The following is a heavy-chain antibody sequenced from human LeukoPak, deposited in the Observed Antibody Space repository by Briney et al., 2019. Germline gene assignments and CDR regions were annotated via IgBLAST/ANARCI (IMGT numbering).Heavy chain of an antibody. Sequence: PGRSLRLSCAASGFTFSSYGTHWVRQAPGKGLEWVAVISYDGSNKYYADSVKGRFTISRDNSKNTLYLQMNSLRAEDTAVYYCAKGEMATISFWWHQYYFDYWGQGTLVTVSS. V-gene: IGHV3-30*18. D-gene: IGHD5-24*01. J-gene: IGHJ4*02. CDR2: ISYDGSNK. CDR3: AKGEMATISFWWHQYYFDY. CDR1: GFTFSSYG.